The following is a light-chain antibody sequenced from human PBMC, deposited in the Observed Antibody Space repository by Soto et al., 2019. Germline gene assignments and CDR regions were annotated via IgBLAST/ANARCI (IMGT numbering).Light chain of an antibody. CDR2: ATS. J-gene: IGKJ1*01. Sequence: DFHMPQSPSCLSAAVGDRVTITCRASQSISSYLNWFQQKPGKAPKVLIYATSGLQSGVPSRFSGSGSGTEFTLTISSLQPDDFATYYCQHYNSYSEAFGQGTKVDIK. CDR1: QSISSY. CDR3: QHYNSYSEA. V-gene: IGKV1-16*01.